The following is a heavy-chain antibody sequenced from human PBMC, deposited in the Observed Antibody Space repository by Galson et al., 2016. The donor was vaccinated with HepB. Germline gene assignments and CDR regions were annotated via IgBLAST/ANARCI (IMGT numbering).Heavy chain of an antibody. CDR1: GFTFSNYA. CDR3: TTGYGDYQVPSRWGNDH. V-gene: IGHV3-15*01. Sequence: SLRLSCAVSGFTFSNYAMSWVRQAPGKGPEWVGRIRSQTDGATTHYAAPVSGRFTISRDDSKSTLYLDMSSLESDDTAMYYCTTGYGDYQVPSRWGNDHWGPGTLVTVSS. J-gene: IGHJ1*01. D-gene: IGHD4-17*01. CDR2: IRSQTDGATT.